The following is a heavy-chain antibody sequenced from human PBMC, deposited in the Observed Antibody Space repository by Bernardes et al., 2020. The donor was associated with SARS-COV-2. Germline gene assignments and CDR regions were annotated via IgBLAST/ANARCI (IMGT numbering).Heavy chain of an antibody. J-gene: IGHJ6*02. D-gene: IGHD3-10*01. CDR2: IKQDGSEK. Sequence: GSLRLSCAASGFTFSSYWMSWVRQAPGKGLEWVANIKQDGSEKYYVDSVKGRFTISRDNAKNSLYLQMNSLRAEDTAVYYCARDRGYGSGGYYYYYGMDVWGQGTTVTVSS. CDR3: ARDRGYGSGGYYYYYGMDV. V-gene: IGHV3-7*01. CDR1: GFTFSSYW.